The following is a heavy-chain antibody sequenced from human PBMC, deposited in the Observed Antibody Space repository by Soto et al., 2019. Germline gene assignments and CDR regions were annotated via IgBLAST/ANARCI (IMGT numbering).Heavy chain of an antibody. CDR2: ITGSGGST. CDR1: GFTFSSYA. D-gene: IGHD5-18*01. V-gene: IGHV3-23*01. Sequence: PGGSLRLSCAASGFTFSSYAMSWVRQAPGKGLEWISGITGSGGSTYYADSVKGRFTISRDNSKNTLYLQMNGLRAEDTALYYCARCRGYSYDNTDYWGQGTLVTVSS. CDR3: ARCRGYSYDNTDY. J-gene: IGHJ4*02.